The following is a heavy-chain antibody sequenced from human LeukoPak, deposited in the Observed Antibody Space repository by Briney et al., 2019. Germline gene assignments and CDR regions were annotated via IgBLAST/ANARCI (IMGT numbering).Heavy chain of an antibody. CDR3: ARVYYDSSGYLILDY. CDR1: GGSISSGSYY. Sequence: SQTLSLTCTVSGGSISSGSYYWSWIRQPAGKGLEWIGRIYTSGSTNYNPSLKSRVTISVDTSKNQFSLKLSSVTAADTDVYYCARVYYDSSGYLILDYWGQGTLVTVSS. J-gene: IGHJ4*02. V-gene: IGHV4-61*02. D-gene: IGHD3-22*01. CDR2: IYTSGST.